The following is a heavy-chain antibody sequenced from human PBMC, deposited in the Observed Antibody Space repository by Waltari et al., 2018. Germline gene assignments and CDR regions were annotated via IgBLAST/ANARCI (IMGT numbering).Heavy chain of an antibody. Sequence: QINLKESGPTLVNPTQTLTLTCTFSWFSLTTSGVAVSWIRQPPVKGLEWLARIYWNDAKLYNPALKSRLTITKDTSKNQVVLTMTNMDPVDTTTYYCVHDTVNFGLDYWGQGTLVIVTA. J-gene: IGHJ4*02. CDR3: VHDTVNFGLDY. CDR1: WFSLTTSGVA. V-gene: IGHV2-5*01. CDR2: IYWNDAK. D-gene: IGHD4-17*01.